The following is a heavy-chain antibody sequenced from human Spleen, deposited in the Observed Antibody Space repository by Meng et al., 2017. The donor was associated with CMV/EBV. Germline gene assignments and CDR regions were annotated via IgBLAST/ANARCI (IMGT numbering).Heavy chain of an antibody. J-gene: IGHJ6*02. CDR1: GFTFSSHD. V-gene: IGHV3-13*01. CDR3: ARGGKFWLNDYFAMDV. D-gene: IGHD3-22*01. Sequence: GGSLRLSCAASGFTFSSHDMHWVRQVPGKSLEWISVAAIAGDTYYTDSVKGRFTVSRENAENSLYLQMNSLRAGDTAVYFCARGGKFWLNDYFAMDVWGQGTTVTVSS. CDR2: AAIAGDT.